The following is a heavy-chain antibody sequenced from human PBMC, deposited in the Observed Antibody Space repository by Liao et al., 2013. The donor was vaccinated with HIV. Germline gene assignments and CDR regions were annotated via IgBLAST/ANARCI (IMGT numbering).Heavy chain of an antibody. CDR2: INQSGST. J-gene: IGHJ5*02. D-gene: IGHD3-3*01. CDR1: GGSFSGYY. Sequence: QVQLQQWGAGLLKPSETLSLTCAVYGGSFSGYYWSWVRQPTGKGLEWIGEINQSGSTNYSPSLKSRVTISVDTSKNQFSLKLSSVTAADTAVYYCARTDQYYDFWNGYENWFDPWGQGTLVTVSS. V-gene: IGHV4-34*02. CDR3: ARTDQYYDFWNGYENWFDP.